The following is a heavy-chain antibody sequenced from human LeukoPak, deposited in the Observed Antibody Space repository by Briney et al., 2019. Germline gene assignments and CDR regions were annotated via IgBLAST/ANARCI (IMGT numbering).Heavy chain of an antibody. CDR3: ARSGRTRYYLDYFDY. CDR2: ISSSGTYI. CDR1: GFTFSTYS. V-gene: IGHV3-21*01. J-gene: IGHJ4*02. D-gene: IGHD3/OR15-3a*01. Sequence: GGSLRLSCAASGFTFSTYSMNWVSQAPGKGLEWVSSISSSGTYIYYADSVKGRFTISRDNAKNSLYLQMNSLRAEDTAVYYCARSGRTRYYLDYFDYWGQGTLVTVSS.